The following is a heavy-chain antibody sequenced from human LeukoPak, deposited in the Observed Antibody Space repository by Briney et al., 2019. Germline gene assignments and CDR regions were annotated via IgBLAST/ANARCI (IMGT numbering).Heavy chain of an antibody. CDR1: GGSISSGSYY. D-gene: IGHD3-3*01. CDR3: ARGYDFWSGEFLDY. J-gene: IGHJ4*02. V-gene: IGHV4-61*02. CDR2: IYTSGST. Sequence: SETLSLTCTVSGGSISSGSYYWSWIRQPAGKGLEWIGRIYTSGSTNYNPSLKSRVTISVDTSKNQFSLKLSSVTAADTAVYYCARGYDFWSGEFLDYWGQGTLLTVSS.